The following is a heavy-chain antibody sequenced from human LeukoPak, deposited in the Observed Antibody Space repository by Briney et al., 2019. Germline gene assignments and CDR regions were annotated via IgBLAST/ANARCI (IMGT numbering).Heavy chain of an antibody. V-gene: IGHV3-7*01. Sequence: GGSLRLSCAASGFTFSNYWMSWVRQAPGEGLEWVANIKQDGSDKYYVDSVKGRFTISRDNAKNSLYLQMSSLRAEDTAVYYCARGGWNYVFNSWGQGTLVTVSS. J-gene: IGHJ5*02. CDR3: ARGGWNYVFNS. CDR2: IKQDGSDK. CDR1: GFTFSNYW. D-gene: IGHD1-7*01.